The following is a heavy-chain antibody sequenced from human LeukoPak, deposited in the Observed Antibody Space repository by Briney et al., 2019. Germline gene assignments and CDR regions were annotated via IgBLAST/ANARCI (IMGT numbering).Heavy chain of an antibody. J-gene: IGHJ4*02. CDR2: IYHSGNS. V-gene: IGHV4-30-2*01. D-gene: IGHD1-26*01. CDR3: ARIADYSGSFLDY. Sequence: SGTLSLTRAVSGGSISSGGYSWSWIRQPPGKGLEWIGYIYHSGNSYYNPSLRSRVTISVDRSKNQFSLKLNSVTAADTAVYYCARIADYSGSFLDYWGQGTLVTVSS. CDR1: GGSISSGGYS.